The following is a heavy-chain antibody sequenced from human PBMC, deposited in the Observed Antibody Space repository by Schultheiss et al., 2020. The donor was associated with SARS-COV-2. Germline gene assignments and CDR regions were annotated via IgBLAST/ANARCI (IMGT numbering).Heavy chain of an antibody. Sequence: SQTLSLTCTVSGGSISSSSYYWGWIRQPPGKGLEWIGSIYYSGSTYYNPSLKSRVTISVDTSKNQFSLKLSSVTAADTAVYYCARGFADTAMVPVWYFDLWGRGTLVTVSS. D-gene: IGHD5-18*01. CDR3: ARGFADTAMVPVWYFDL. V-gene: IGHV4-39*07. J-gene: IGHJ2*01. CDR1: GGSISSSSYY. CDR2: IYYSGST.